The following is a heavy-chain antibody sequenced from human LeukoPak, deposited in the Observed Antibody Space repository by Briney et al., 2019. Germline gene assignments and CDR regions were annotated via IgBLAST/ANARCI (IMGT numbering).Heavy chain of an antibody. CDR3: ARGSDYVWGSYPAPHYYYYYMDV. Sequence: GGSLRLSCAASGFTFSSYSMNWVRQAPGKGLEWVSYISSSSSTIYYADSAKGRFTISRDNAKNSLYLQMNSLRAEDTAVYYCARGSDYVWGSYPAPHYYYYYMDVWGKGTTVTVSS. J-gene: IGHJ6*03. CDR2: ISSSSSTI. D-gene: IGHD3-16*01. V-gene: IGHV3-48*01. CDR1: GFTFSSYS.